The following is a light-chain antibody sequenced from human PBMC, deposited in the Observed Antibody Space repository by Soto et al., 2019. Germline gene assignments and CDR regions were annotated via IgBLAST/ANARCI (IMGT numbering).Light chain of an antibody. J-gene: IGKJ1*01. V-gene: IGKV1-5*01. Sequence: DITMTQSPSTLSASVGDRDTITCRASQSISTWLAWYQQKPGKAPKLLIYDASSLESGVPSRFSGSGSGTEFTLTISSLQPDDFATYYCQQYNSYSRTFGQGTKV. CDR2: DAS. CDR3: QQYNSYSRT. CDR1: QSISTW.